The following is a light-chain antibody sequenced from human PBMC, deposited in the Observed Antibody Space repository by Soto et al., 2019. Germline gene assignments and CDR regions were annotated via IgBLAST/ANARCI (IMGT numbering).Light chain of an antibody. CDR1: SSDDGGHNY. Sequence: QSALTQPRSVSGSPGQSVTISCTGTSSDDGGHNYVSWYQQHPAKAPKLMIYDVTKRPSGVPDRFSGSKSGNTASLTISGLQAEDEADYYCCSYAGSYTWVFGGGTKLTVL. V-gene: IGLV2-11*01. J-gene: IGLJ3*02. CDR3: CSYAGSYTWV. CDR2: DVT.